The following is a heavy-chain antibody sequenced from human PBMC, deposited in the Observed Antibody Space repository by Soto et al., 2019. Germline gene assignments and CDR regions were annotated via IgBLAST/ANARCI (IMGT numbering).Heavy chain of an antibody. J-gene: IGHJ6*02. CDR1: GFTFSSYG. D-gene: IGHD3-3*01. CDR2: ISKNGSNK. Sequence: QVQLVESGGGVVQPGRSLRLSCAASGFTFSSYGMHWVRQAPGKGLEWVAVISKNGSNKYYADSVKGRFTNSRDKSKNTMYLQMNSLRAEDTAVYYCAKDMEDYYGMDVWGQGTTVTVSS. CDR3: AKDMEDYYGMDV. V-gene: IGHV3-30*18.